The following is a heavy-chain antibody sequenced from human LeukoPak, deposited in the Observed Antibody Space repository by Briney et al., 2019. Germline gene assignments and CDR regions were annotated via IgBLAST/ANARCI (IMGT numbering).Heavy chain of an antibody. V-gene: IGHV1-46*01. CDR3: ARGPSDYTWAWFDY. J-gene: IGHJ4*02. CDR2: INPSGGGT. CDR1: GYTFINYY. D-gene: IGHD4-11*01. Sequence: GASVKVSCKASGYTFINYYIHWVRQAPGQGFEWVGLINPSGGGTSYAQKFQGRVSMTQDTSTDTVYMDLSSLRSEDTAVYYCARGPSDYTWAWFDYWGQRTLVTVSS.